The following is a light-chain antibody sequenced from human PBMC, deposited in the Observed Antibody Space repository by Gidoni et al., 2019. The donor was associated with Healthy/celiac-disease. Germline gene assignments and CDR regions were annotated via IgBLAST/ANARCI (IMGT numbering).Light chain of an antibody. CDR3: QQSYSTPGYT. J-gene: IGKJ2*01. V-gene: IGKV1-39*01. CDR2: AAS. CDR1: QSISSY. Sequence: DIQMTQSPSSLSASVGDRVTITCRASQSISSYLNWYQQKPGKAPKLLIYAASSGSGSGTDFTLTISSLQPEDVATYYCQQSYSTPGYTFGQGTKLEIK.